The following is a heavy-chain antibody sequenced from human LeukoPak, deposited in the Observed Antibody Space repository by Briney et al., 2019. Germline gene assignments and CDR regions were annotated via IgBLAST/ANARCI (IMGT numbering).Heavy chain of an antibody. Sequence: SETLSLTSTVSGGSISSYYWNWIRQPAGKGLEWIGRIHTSGSTNYNPSLKSRVTVSVDTSKNQFSLKLSSVTAADTAVYYCARESDYDSYYYYYMDVWGKGTTVTVSS. CDR1: GGSISSYY. CDR3: ARESDYDSYYYYYMDV. CDR2: IHTSGST. V-gene: IGHV4-4*07. D-gene: IGHD3-16*01. J-gene: IGHJ6*03.